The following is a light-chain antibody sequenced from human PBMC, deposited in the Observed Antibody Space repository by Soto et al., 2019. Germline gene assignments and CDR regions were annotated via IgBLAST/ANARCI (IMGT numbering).Light chain of an antibody. J-gene: IGLJ2*01. V-gene: IGLV2-14*01. CDR3: SSYTSSSTLVV. CDR1: SSDVGGYNY. CDR2: EVS. Sequence: QSALTQPASVSWSPGQSITISCTGTSSDVGGYNYVSWYQQHPGKAPKLMIYEVSNRPSGVSNRFSGSKSGNTASLTISGLQAEDEADYYCSSYTSSSTLVVFGGGTKLTVL.